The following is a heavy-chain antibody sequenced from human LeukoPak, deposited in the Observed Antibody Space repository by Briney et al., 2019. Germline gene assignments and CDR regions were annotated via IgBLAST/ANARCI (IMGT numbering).Heavy chain of an antibody. J-gene: IGHJ4*02. D-gene: IGHD1-26*01. V-gene: IGHV3-30-3*01. CDR3: ARDRLAGATKYYFDY. Sequence: PGGSLRLSCAVSGFTFSTYAMHWVRQAPGKGLEWVAVISYDGSNKYYGDSVKGRFTISRDNSKNTLYLQMNSLRAEDTAVYYCARDRLAGATKYYFDYWGQGTLVTVSS. CDR1: GFTFSTYA. CDR2: ISYDGSNK.